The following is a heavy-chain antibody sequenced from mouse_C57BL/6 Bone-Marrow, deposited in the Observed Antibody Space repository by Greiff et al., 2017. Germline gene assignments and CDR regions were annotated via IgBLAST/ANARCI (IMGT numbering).Heavy chain of an antibody. CDR2: ISDGGSYT. V-gene: IGHV5-4*03. D-gene: IGHD1-1*01. CDR1: GFTFSSYA. J-gene: IGHJ4*01. Sequence: EVMLVESGGGLVKPGGSLKLSCAASGFTFSSYAMSWVRQTPEKRLEWVATISDGGSYTYYPDNVKGRFTISRDNAKNNLYLQMSHLKSEDTAMYYCARVLLRVYYAMDYWGQGTSVTVSS. CDR3: ARVLLRVYYAMDY.